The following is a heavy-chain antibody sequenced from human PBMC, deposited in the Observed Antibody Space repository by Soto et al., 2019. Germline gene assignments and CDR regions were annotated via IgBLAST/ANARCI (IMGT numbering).Heavy chain of an antibody. CDR3: AKDKGYYDSSGYQYRYYFDY. CDR1: GFTFSSYG. D-gene: IGHD3-22*01. J-gene: IGHJ4*02. Sequence: GGSVRLSCAASGFTFSSYGMHWVRQAPGKGLEWVAVISYEGSNKYYADSVKGRFTISRDNSKNTLYLQMNSLRAEDTAVYYCAKDKGYYDSSGYQYRYYFDYWGQGTLVTVSS. CDR2: ISYEGSNK. V-gene: IGHV3-30*18.